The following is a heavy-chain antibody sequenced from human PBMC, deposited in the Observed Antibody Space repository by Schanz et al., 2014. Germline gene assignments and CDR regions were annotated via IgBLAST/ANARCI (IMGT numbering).Heavy chain of an antibody. CDR2: IIPILGIA. CDR3: ARGYDDSPTDF. V-gene: IGHV1-69*04. D-gene: IGHD4-17*01. J-gene: IGHJ4*02. CDR1: GYTFTSYG. Sequence: QVQLVQSGAEVKKPGASVKVSCKASGYTFTSYGINWVRQAPGQGLEWMGRIIPILGIANYAQKFQGRVTITADRSTSTAYMELSSLRSEDTAVYYCARGYDDSPTDFWGQGTLVTVSS.